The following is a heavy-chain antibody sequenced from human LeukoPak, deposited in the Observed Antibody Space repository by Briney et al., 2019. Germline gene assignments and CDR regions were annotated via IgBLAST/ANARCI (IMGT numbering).Heavy chain of an antibody. J-gene: IGHJ6*03. CDR3: ARPSPLTGAYYYMDV. V-gene: IGHV4-59*01. D-gene: IGHD7-27*01. Sequence: SETLSLTCTVSGGSINNYYWSWIRQPPGKGLEWIGYIYYSGSTNYDPSLKSRVTISVDTSKNQFSLKLSSVTAADTAVYYCARPSPLTGAYYYMDVWGKGTTVTVFS. CDR2: IYYSGST. CDR1: GGSINNYY.